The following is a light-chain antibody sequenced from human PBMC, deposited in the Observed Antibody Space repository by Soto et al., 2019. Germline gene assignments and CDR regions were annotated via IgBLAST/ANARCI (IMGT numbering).Light chain of an antibody. J-gene: IGKJ1*01. Sequence: GDRVTITCRASQSISGWLVWYQQKPGKAPKLLIYDVSSLESGVPSRFGGSGSGTEFTLAIRSLQPDDFATYYCQQYKSYPWTFGQGTTVDIK. V-gene: IGKV1-5*01. CDR1: QSISGW. CDR3: QQYKSYPWT. CDR2: DVS.